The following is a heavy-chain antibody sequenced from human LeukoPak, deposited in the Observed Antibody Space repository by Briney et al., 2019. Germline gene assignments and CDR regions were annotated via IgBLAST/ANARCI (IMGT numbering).Heavy chain of an antibody. D-gene: IGHD5-12*01. CDR3: ARGVLSGYDRPTDY. CDR1: GFTFSSYE. J-gene: IGHJ4*02. CDR2: ISTSGSTI. Sequence: GGSLRLSCAASGFTFSSYEMKWVRQAPGKGLEWVSYISTSGSTIYLAHSVKGRFTVSRDNARNSLYLQMNSLRAEDTAVYYCARGVLSGYDRPTDYWGQGILVTVSS. V-gene: IGHV3-48*03.